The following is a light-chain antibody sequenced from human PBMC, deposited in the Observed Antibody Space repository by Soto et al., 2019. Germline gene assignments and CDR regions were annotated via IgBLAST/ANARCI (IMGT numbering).Light chain of an antibody. CDR3: CSYAGAFTYV. CDR2: DVN. CDR1: SSDVGGYSY. V-gene: IGLV2-11*01. Sequence: QSVLTQPRSVSGSPGHSVTISCTGTSSDVGGYSYVSWYQQHPGKAPKLMISDVNKRPSGVPDRFSGSKFGNTASLTISGLQAEDEADYYCCSYAGAFTYVFGSGTKLTVL. J-gene: IGLJ1*01.